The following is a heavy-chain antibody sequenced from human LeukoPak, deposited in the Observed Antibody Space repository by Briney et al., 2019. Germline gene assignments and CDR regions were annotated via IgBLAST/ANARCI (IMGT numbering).Heavy chain of an antibody. CDR2: IYHSGST. J-gene: IGHJ5*02. CDR3: ARDLTLLWFGESYPPPNWFDP. V-gene: IGHV4-38-2*02. D-gene: IGHD3-10*01. CDR1: GGSFSGYY. Sequence: SETLSLTCAVYGGSFSGYYWGWIRQPPGKGLEWIGSIYHSGSTYYNPSLKSRATISVDTSKNQFSLKLSPVTAADTAVYYCARDLTLLWFGESYPPPNWFDPWGQGTLVTVSS.